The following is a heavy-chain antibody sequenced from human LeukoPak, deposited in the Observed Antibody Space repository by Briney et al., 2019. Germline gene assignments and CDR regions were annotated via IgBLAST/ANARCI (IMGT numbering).Heavy chain of an antibody. CDR2: ASDRGGST. V-gene: IGHV3-23*01. Sequence: GGSLRLSCAASGFIFSNFAMNWVRQAPGKGLEWVSAASDRGGSTYYADSVKGRFTISRDNFQSTLYLQMNSLRADDTALYYCAKAGSGWSNSDYWGQGALVTVSS. J-gene: IGHJ4*02. D-gene: IGHD6-19*01. CDR1: GFIFSNFA. CDR3: AKAGSGWSNSDY.